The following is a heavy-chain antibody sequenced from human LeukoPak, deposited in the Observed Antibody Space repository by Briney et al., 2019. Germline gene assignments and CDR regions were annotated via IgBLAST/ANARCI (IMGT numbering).Heavy chain of an antibody. Sequence: GGSLRLSCAASGFTFSSYAMSWVRQAPGKGLEWVSAISGSGGSTYYADSVKGRFTISRGNSKNTLYLQMNSLRAEDTAVYYCAKDGYCSSTSCQFDYWGQGTLVTVSS. CDR3: AKDGYCSSTSCQFDY. V-gene: IGHV3-23*01. D-gene: IGHD2-2*01. J-gene: IGHJ4*02. CDR2: ISGSGGST. CDR1: GFTFSSYA.